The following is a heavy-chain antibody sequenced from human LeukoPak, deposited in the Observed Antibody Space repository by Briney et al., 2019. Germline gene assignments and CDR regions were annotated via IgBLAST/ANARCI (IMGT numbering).Heavy chain of an antibody. D-gene: IGHD6-19*01. V-gene: IGHV3-23*01. J-gene: IGHJ4*02. Sequence: TGGSLRLSCAASGFTFSSYAMSWVRQAPGKGLEWVSAISGSGGSTYYADSVKGRFTVSRDNAKNSLYLQMNSLRAEDTAVYYCARALYSGGWYEDYWGQGTLVTVSS. CDR2: ISGSGGST. CDR1: GFTFSSYA. CDR3: ARALYSGGWYEDY.